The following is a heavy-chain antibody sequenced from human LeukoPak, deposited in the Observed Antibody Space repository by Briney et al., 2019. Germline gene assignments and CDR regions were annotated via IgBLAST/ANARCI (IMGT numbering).Heavy chain of an antibody. Sequence: ASVKVSCKASGYTFTSYDINWVRQATGQGLEWMGWMNPNSGNTGYAQKFQGRVTMTRNTSISTAYMELSSLRSEDTAVYYCARDLWYSNGWWGYYFGYWGQGTLVSVSS. V-gene: IGHV1-8*01. CDR2: MNPNSGNT. CDR1: GYTFTSYD. CDR3: ARDLWYSNGWWGYYFGY. J-gene: IGHJ4*02. D-gene: IGHD6-19*01.